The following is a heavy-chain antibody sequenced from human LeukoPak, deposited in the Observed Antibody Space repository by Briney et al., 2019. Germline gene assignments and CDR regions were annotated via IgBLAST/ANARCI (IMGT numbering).Heavy chain of an antibody. D-gene: IGHD5-18*01. CDR3: AKAYQLWFVRARVYYFDY. J-gene: IGHJ4*02. Sequence: HPGGSLRLSCAASGFTFSSYAMSWVRQAPGKGLEWVSAISGSGGSTYYADSVKGRFTISRDNSKNTLYLQMNSLRAEDTAVYYCAKAYQLWFVRARVYYFDYWGQGTLVTVSS. V-gene: IGHV3-23*01. CDR1: GFTFSSYA. CDR2: ISGSGGST.